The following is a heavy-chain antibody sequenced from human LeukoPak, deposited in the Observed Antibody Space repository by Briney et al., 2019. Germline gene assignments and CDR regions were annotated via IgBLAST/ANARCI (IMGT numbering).Heavy chain of an antibody. CDR1: GFTFSSYW. V-gene: IGHV3-7*01. Sequence: GGSLRLSCAASGFTFSSYWMSWVRQAPGKGLEWVANIKQDGSEKYYVDSVKGRFTISRDNAKNSLYLQMNSLRAEDTAVYYCARGGGIAASGTPHWGQGTLVTVSS. J-gene: IGHJ4*02. CDR2: IKQDGSEK. CDR3: ARGGGIAASGTPH. D-gene: IGHD6-13*01.